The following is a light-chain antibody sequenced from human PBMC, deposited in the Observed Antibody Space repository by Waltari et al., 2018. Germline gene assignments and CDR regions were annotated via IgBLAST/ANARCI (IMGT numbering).Light chain of an antibody. V-gene: IGLV3-19*01. Sequence: SSELTQDPAVSVALGQAVRITCQGDSLRTYYASWYQQKPGQAPVLVIYGKSNRPSGLPDRFSGSSSGNPASLTISGAQAEDEADYYCASRDSSGNHAVFGGGTKLTVL. CDR2: GKS. CDR3: ASRDSSGNHAV. J-gene: IGLJ2*01. CDR1: SLRTYY.